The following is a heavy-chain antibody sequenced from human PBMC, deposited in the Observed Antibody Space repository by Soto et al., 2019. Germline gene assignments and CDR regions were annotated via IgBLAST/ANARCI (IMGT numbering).Heavy chain of an antibody. J-gene: IGHJ4*02. Sequence: PGGSLRLSCTASEFTFKTFSMNWVRQAPGKGLEWVSYISSSGASTYYADSVKGRLFISRDNAKNSLFLQMNSLRDDDTAVYYCARSKYSGNYSPIDYWGQGALVTVSS. CDR2: ISSSGAST. CDR1: EFTFKTFS. V-gene: IGHV3-48*02. CDR3: ARSKYSGNYSPIDY. D-gene: IGHD1-26*01.